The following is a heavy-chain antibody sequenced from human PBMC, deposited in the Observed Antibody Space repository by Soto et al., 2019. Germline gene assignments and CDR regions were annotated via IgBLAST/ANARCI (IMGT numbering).Heavy chain of an antibody. CDR3: AKDRDVLRFLEWFGKALDY. V-gene: IGHV3-30*18. Sequence: GGSLRLSCAASGFTFSSYGMHWVCQAPGKGLEWVAVISYDGSNKYYADSVKGRFTISRDNSKNTLYLQMNSLRAEDTAVYYCAKDRDVLRFLEWFGKALDYWGQGTLVTVSS. J-gene: IGHJ4*02. CDR1: GFTFSSYG. D-gene: IGHD3-3*01. CDR2: ISYDGSNK.